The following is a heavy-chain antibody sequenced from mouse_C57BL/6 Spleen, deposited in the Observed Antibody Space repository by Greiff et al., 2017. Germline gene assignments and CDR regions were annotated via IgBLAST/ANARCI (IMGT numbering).Heavy chain of an antibody. V-gene: IGHV14-4*01. CDR1: GFNIKDDY. J-gene: IGHJ4*01. Sequence: EVKVQQSGAELVRPGASVKLSCTASGFNIKDDYMHWVKQRPEQGLEWIGWIDPENGDTEYASKFQGKATITADTSSNTAYLQLSSLTSEDTAVYYCTTLSNRAMDYWGQGTSVTVSS. CDR2: IDPENGDT. CDR3: TTLSNRAMDY. D-gene: IGHD2-5*01.